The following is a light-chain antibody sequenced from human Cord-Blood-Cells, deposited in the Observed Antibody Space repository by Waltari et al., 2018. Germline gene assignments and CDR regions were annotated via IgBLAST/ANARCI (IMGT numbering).Light chain of an antibody. V-gene: IGLV2-11*01. CDR3: CSYAGSYTLV. CDR2: DVS. CDR1: SSDAGGYNY. Sequence: QSALTQPRSVSGSPGQPVTISCTGTSSDAGGYNYDSWYQQHPGKAPKLKIYDVSKRPSGVPDRFSGSKSGNTASLTISGLQAEDEADYYCCSYAGSYTLVFGGGTKLTVL. J-gene: IGLJ3*02.